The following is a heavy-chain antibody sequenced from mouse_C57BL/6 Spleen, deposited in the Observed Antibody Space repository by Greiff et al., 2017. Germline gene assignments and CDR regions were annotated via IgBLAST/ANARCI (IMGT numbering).Heavy chain of an antibody. CDR3: ARDLEFY. CDR2: ISYDGSN. CDR1: GYSITSGYY. V-gene: IGHV3-6*01. Sequence: ESGPGLVKPSQSLSLTCSVTGYSITSGYYWNWIRQFPGNKLEWMGYISYDGSNNYNPSLKNRISITRDTSKNQFFLKLNSVTTEDTATYYCARDLEFYWGQGTTLTVSS. J-gene: IGHJ2*01.